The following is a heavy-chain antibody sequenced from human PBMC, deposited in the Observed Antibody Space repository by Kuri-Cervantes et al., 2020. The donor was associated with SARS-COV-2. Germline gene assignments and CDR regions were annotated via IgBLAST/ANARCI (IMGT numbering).Heavy chain of an antibody. Sequence: ASVKVSCKASGYTSTGYYMSWVRQAPGQGLEWLGIINPSGGGTSYAQKFQGRVTMTRDTSTSTVYMELSSLRSEDTAVYYCARGRLSSDYFDYWGQGTLVTVSS. CDR1: GYTSTGYY. CDR2: INPSGGGT. CDR3: ARGRLSSDYFDY. D-gene: IGHD6-6*01. J-gene: IGHJ4*02. V-gene: IGHV1-46*01.